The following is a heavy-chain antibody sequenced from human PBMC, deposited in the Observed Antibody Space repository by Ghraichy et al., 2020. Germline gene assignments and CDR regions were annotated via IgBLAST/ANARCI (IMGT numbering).Heavy chain of an antibody. CDR3: ARGPFTSGWMWYYFDA. CDR1: GGSFSAYY. CDR2: TSHSGYT. Sequence: SETLSLTCNVDGGSFSAYYWSWIRQSPGKGLEWIGETSHSGYTTYSPSLESRVTISVDTSKNQFSLKLNSVTAADTAVYYCARGPFTSGWMWYYFDAWGQGTPVPVSS. J-gene: IGHJ4*02. D-gene: IGHD6-19*01. V-gene: IGHV4-34*01.